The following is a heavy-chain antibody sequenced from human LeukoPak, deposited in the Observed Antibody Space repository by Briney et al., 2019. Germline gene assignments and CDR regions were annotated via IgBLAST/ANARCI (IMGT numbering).Heavy chain of an antibody. J-gene: IGHJ4*02. D-gene: IGHD5-12*01. V-gene: IGHV4-4*02. CDR2: IYHSGST. CDR3: ARQTLVATLNDY. Sequence: PSGTLPLTCAVSGGSISSSNWWSWVRPPPGKGLEWIGEIYHSGSTNYNPSLKSRVTISVDKSKNQFSLKLSSVTAADTAVYYCARQTLVATLNDYWGQGTLVTVSS. CDR1: GGSISSSNW.